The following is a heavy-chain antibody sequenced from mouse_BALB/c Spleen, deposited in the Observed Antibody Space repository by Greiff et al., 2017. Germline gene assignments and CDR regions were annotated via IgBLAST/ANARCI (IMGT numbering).Heavy chain of an antibody. CDR1: GFTFSSFG. J-gene: IGHJ1*01. V-gene: IGHV5-17*02. Sequence: EVKLVESGGGLVQPGGSRKLSCAASGFTFSSFGMHWVRQAPEKGLEWVAYISSGSSTIYYADTVKGRFTISRDNPKKTLFLQMTSLRSEDTAMYYYARDDYPYWYFDVWGAGTTVTVSS. CDR3: ARDDYPYWYFDV. D-gene: IGHD2-13*01. CDR2: ISSGSSTI.